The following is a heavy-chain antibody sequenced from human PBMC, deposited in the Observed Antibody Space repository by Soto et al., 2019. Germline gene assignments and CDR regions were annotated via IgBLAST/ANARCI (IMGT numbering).Heavy chain of an antibody. CDR3: ARKLGHYDSSGDFDF. Sequence: PWESLRLSCSASGFTFSDYYMSWSRQAPGQGMDRVSYSSISGSSIYYTNSLKGRFTISRDNAKNSLYLLLTSLRTADTAVYYCARKLGHYDSSGDFDFWGQGTMVTVSS. CDR1: GFTFSDYY. D-gene: IGHD3-22*01. J-gene: IGHJ4*02. V-gene: IGHV3-11*01. CDR2: SSISGSSI.